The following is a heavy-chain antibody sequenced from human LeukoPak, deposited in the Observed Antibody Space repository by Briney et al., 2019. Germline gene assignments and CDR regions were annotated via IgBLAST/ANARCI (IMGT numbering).Heavy chain of an antibody. CDR3: ARGIAVAGTPTLLRYYMDV. J-gene: IGHJ6*03. CDR1: GGSFSGYY. D-gene: IGHD6-19*01. V-gene: IGHV4-34*01. CDR2: INHSGST. Sequence: SETLFLTCAVYGGSFSGYYWSWIRQPPGKGLEWIGEINHSGSTNYNPSLKSRVTISVDTSKNQFSLKLSSVTAADTAVYYCARGIAVAGTPTLLRYYMDVWGKGTTVTISS.